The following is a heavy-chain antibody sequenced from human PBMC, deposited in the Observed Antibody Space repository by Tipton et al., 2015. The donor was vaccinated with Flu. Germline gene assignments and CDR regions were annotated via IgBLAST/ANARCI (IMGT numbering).Heavy chain of an antibody. CDR2: VSRTGST. Sequence: LRLSCAVSGDSISSDYYWGWIRQFQGKGLEWIGTVSRTGSTIYNPSLKSRVTISIDRSKNQFSLNLKSVTAGDMAVYYCARRDYSNYVSDPKSWFDPWGQGTLVAVSS. CDR3: ARRDYSNYVSDPKSWFDP. D-gene: IGHD4-11*01. J-gene: IGHJ5*02. V-gene: IGHV4-38-2*01. CDR1: GDSISSDYY.